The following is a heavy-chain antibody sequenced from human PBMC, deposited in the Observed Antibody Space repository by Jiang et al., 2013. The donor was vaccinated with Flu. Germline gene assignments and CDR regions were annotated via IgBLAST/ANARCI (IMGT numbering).Heavy chain of an antibody. CDR1: GFTFSNAW. V-gene: IGHV3-15*01. CDR2: IRSKTDGGTT. D-gene: IGHD2-15*01. CDR3: STGGHGDS. J-gene: IGHJ5*01. Sequence: VQLVESGGGLVKPGGSLKLSCAASGFTFSNAWMNWVRQSTGKGLEWVGRIRSKTDGGTTDYAAPVKGRFTISRDDSESTLYLQMSSLKIEDTAVYYCSTGGHGDSWGQGTLVTVSS.